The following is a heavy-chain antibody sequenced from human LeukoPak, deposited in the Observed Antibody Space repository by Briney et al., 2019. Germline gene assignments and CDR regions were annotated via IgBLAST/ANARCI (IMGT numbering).Heavy chain of an antibody. Sequence: GGSLRLSCAASGFTFSSYEMNWVRQAPGKGLEWVSYISSSGSTIYYADSVKGRFTVSRDNGKKLVHLQLNSQRAEDTAVYFCARIPHPDYADAQWGQGTLVIVSS. D-gene: IGHD4-17*01. V-gene: IGHV3-48*03. J-gene: IGHJ4*02. CDR3: ARIPHPDYADAQ. CDR2: ISSSGSTI. CDR1: GFTFSSYE.